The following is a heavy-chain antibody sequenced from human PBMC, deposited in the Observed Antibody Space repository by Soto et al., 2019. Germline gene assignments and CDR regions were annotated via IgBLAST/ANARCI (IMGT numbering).Heavy chain of an antibody. V-gene: IGHV4-59*01. D-gene: IGHD6-19*01. CDR3: ARVRSSSGWYYFDY. Sequence: SETLSLTCGVYGGSFSSYYWSWIRQPPGKGLEWIGYIYYSGSTNYNPSLKSRVTISVDTSKNQFSLKLSSVTAADTAVYYCARVRSSSGWYYFDYWGQGTLVTVSS. CDR2: IYYSGST. J-gene: IGHJ4*02. CDR1: GGSFSSYY.